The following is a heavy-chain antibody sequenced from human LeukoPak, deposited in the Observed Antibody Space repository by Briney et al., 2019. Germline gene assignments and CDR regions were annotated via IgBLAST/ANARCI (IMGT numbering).Heavy chain of an antibody. CDR3: ASAFCFDGGCRRHYSYYYGMDV. Sequence: PSETLSLTCTVSGGSVISSSYFWGWIRQSPGTGLEWIGSIYYSGHTYYNPSLKSRVTISVDMSKNQFSLRLNSVTAADTGVYYCASAFCFDGGCRRHYSYYYGMDVWGQGTTLTVSS. J-gene: IGHJ6*02. CDR1: GGSVISSSYF. V-gene: IGHV4-39*01. CDR2: IYYSGHT. D-gene: IGHD2-15*01.